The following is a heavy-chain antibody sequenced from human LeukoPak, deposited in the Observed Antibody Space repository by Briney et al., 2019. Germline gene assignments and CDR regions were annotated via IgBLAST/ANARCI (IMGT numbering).Heavy chain of an antibody. J-gene: IGHJ5*02. V-gene: IGHV4-59*12. CDR1: GGSISSYY. D-gene: IGHD2-15*01. CDR3: ARDSPSLYCSGGSCYSRFGFDP. Sequence: SETLSLTCTVSGGSISSYYWSWIRQPPGKGLEWIGYIYYSGSTNYNPSLKSRVTISVDTSKNQFSLQLNSVTPEDTAVYYCARDSPSLYCSGGSCYSRFGFDPWGQGTLVTVSS. CDR2: IYYSGST.